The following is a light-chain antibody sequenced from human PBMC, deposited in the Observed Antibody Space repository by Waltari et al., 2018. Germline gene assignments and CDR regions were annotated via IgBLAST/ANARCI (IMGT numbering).Light chain of an antibody. V-gene: IGLV2-11*01. CDR1: SSDVGGYHS. CDR3: FSHAGGPRI. Sequence: QSALTQPRAVSGSPGQSVTISCTGTSSDVGGYHSVSWSQQHPGEGPKLLIYEVNKRPSGVPDRFSGSKSGNTASLTISGLRTEDEADYYCFSHAGGPRIFGGGTKLTVL. J-gene: IGLJ2*01. CDR2: EVN.